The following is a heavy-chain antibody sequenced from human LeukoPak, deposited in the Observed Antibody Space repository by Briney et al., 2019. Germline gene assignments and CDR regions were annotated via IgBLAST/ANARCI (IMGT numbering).Heavy chain of an antibody. CDR3: ARAPRVDYMDV. J-gene: IGHJ6*03. D-gene: IGHD2-15*01. CDR1: GFTVSSNY. V-gene: IGHV3-66*01. Sequence: GGSLRLSCAVSGFTVSSNYMSWVRQAPGKGLEWVSIIYSGGSTYYADSVKGRFTISRDNARNSVYLQMNSLRAEDTAVYYCARAPRVDYMDVWGKGTTVTVSS. CDR2: IYSGGST.